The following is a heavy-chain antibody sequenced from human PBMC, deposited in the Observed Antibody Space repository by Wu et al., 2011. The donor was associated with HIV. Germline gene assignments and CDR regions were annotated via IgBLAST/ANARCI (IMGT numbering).Heavy chain of an antibody. CDR3: AISTVTTTYFDL. V-gene: IGHV1-69*05. J-gene: IGHJ4*02. CDR2: IIPIYGRP. CDR1: GGIFSSYA. Sequence: QVQVVQSGAEVKKPGSSVKVSCKVSGGIFSSYAIAWVRQAPGQGLEWMGGIIPIYGRPYYVEKFQGRVTITTDESTSTASMKLSNLRSDDTATFYCAISTVTTTYFDLWGQGTLVTVSS. D-gene: IGHD4-11*01.